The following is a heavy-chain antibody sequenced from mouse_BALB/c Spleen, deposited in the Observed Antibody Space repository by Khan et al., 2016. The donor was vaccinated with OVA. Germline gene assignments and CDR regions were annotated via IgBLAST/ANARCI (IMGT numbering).Heavy chain of an antibody. CDR1: GDSITTGY. CDR3: ARSTYRYAFVY. Sequence: EVQLQESGPSLVKPSQTLSLTCSVTGDSITTGYWNWIRKFPGNKLEYMGYIIYTGYTYYNPSLKGRISITRHTSNTQYYLQLNSVTDEDTATYYCARSTYRYAFVYWGQGTLVTVSA. D-gene: IGHD2-14*01. J-gene: IGHJ3*01. V-gene: IGHV3-8*02. CDR2: IIYTGYT.